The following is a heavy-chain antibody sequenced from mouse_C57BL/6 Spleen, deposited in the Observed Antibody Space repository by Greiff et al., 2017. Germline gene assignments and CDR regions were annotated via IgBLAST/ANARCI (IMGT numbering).Heavy chain of an antibody. V-gene: IGHV1-15*01. CDR3: TRRDYYGSSYPYYFDD. CDR2: IDPETGGP. J-gene: IGHJ2*01. Sequence: VQLQQSGAELVRPGASVTLSCKASGYTFTDYEMHWVKQTPVHGLEWIGAIDPETGGPAYNQKFKGKAILTADKSSSTAYMELRSLTSEDSAVYYCTRRDYYGSSYPYYFDDWGQGTTLTVSS. CDR1: GYTFTDYE. D-gene: IGHD1-1*01.